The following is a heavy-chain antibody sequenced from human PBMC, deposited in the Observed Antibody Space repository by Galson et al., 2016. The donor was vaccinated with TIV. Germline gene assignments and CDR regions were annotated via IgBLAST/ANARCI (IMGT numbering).Heavy chain of an antibody. CDR1: GYSFTDYY. Sequence: SVKVSCKASGYSFTDYYIHWVRQAPGQGCEWMGWVNPKSGDTNYAQKFQGRVAMTRDTSINTAYMELIRLRSDDTAVYYCARDGLDMTTAVALPDYWGQGTLVTVSS. CDR2: VNPKSGDT. D-gene: IGHD3/OR15-3a*01. CDR3: ARDGLDMTTAVALPDY. J-gene: IGHJ4*02. V-gene: IGHV1-2*02.